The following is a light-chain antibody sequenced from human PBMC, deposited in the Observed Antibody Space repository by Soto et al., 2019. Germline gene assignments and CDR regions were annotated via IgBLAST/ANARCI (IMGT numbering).Light chain of an antibody. J-gene: IGLJ1*01. Sequence: QSALTQPASVTGSPGESITVSCTGTSSDVGGYDYVSWYQQHPGNAPELLISDVTNRPSGVSNRFSGSKSGNTASLTISGLQTEDEADYYCTSYTSSSTYVFGTGTKVTV. CDR2: DVT. CDR1: SSDVGGYDY. CDR3: TSYTSSSTYV. V-gene: IGLV2-14*01.